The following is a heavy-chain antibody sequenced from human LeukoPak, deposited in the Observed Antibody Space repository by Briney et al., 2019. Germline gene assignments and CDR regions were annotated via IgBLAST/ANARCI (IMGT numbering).Heavy chain of an antibody. CDR2: IHHDGNEK. Sequence: GGSLRLSCTASGFTFRNYWMTWVRQAPGKGLEWVANIHHDGNEKYYVDSVKGRLTISRDNAKSSLYLQMNSLRVEDTAVYHCARDLGYFDYWGQGTLVTVSS. CDR1: GFTFRNYW. J-gene: IGHJ4*02. V-gene: IGHV3-7*01. D-gene: IGHD3-16*01. CDR3: ARDLGYFDY.